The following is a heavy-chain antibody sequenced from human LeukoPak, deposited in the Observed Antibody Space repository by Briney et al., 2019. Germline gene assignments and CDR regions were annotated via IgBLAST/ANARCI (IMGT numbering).Heavy chain of an antibody. D-gene: IGHD3-22*01. Sequence: ASVKVSCKASGYTFTGYYMHWVRQAPGQGLEWMGWINPNSGGTNYAQKFQGRVTMTRDTSISTAYMELSRLRSDDTAVYYCARDYYDSSGGDYWGQGTLVTVSS. CDR1: GYTFTGYY. V-gene: IGHV1-2*02. CDR2: INPNSGGT. CDR3: ARDYYDSSGGDY. J-gene: IGHJ4*02.